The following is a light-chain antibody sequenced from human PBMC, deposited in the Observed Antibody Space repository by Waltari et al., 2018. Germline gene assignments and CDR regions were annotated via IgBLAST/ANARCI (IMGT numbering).Light chain of an antibody. CDR3: SSYISSNTLEL. V-gene: IGLV2-14*03. CDR2: DVS. J-gene: IGLJ2*01. Sequence: QSALTQPASVSGSPGQSITISCPGTSSDLGTYNYVSWYQQHPGKAPKLMIFDVSIRPSGVSNRFSGSKSGNTASLTISGLQAEDEADYYCSSYISSNTLELFGGGTSLTVL. CDR1: SSDLGTYNY.